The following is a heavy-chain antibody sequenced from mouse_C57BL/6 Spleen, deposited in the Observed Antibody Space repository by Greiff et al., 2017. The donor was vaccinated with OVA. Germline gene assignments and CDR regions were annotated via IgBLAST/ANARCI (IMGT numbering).Heavy chain of an antibody. CDR2: IYPGSGST. CDR3: ARQAPSTAQAYFDV. V-gene: IGHV1-55*01. CDR1: GYTFTSYW. D-gene: IGHD3-2*02. J-gene: IGHJ1*03. Sequence: VQLLQPGAELVKPGASVKMSCKASGYTFTSYWITWVKQRPGQGLEWIGDIYPGSGSTNYNEKFKSKATLTVDTSSSTAYMQLSSLTSEDSAVYYCARQAPSTAQAYFDVWGTGTTVTVSS.